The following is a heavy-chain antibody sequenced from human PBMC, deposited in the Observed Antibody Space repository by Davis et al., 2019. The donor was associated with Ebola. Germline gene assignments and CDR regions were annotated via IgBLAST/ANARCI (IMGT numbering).Heavy chain of an antibody. J-gene: IGHJ4*02. V-gene: IGHV5-51*01. CDR1: GYSFTSYW. CDR2: IYPGDSDT. Sequence: KVSCKGSGYSFTSYWIGWVRQMPGNGLAWMGFIYPGDSDTRYSPSFQGQVTISADKSISTAYLQWSSLKASDTAMYYCARLVRSRYYFDYWGQGTLVTVSS. CDR3: ARLVRSRYYFDY.